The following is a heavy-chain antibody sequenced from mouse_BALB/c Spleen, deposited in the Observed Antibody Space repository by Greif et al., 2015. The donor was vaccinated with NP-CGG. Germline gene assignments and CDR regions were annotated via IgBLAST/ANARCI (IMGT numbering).Heavy chain of an antibody. J-gene: IGHJ1*01. CDR3: ARLGYYGYFDV. Sequence: EVKLVESGGGLVQPGGSLNLSCAASGFDFSRYWMSWARQAPGKGQEWIGEINPGSSTINYTPSLKDKFIISRDNAKNTMYLQMSKVRSEDTALYYGARLGYYGYFDVWGAGTTVTVSS. CDR2: INPGSSTI. CDR1: GFDFSRYW. D-gene: IGHD2-2*01. V-gene: IGHV4-2*02.